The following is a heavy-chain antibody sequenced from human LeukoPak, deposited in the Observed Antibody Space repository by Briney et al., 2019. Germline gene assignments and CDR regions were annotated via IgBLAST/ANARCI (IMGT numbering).Heavy chain of an antibody. CDR1: GYSFTSYW. CDR3: ARSITIFGVVYAFDI. D-gene: IGHD3-3*01. CDR2: IYPGDSDT. J-gene: IGHJ3*02. Sequence: GESLKISCKGSGYSFTSYWTGWVRQMPGKGLEWMGIIYPGDSDTRYSPSFQGQVTISADKSISTAYLQWSSLKASDTAMYYCARSITIFGVVYAFDIWGQGTMVTVSS. V-gene: IGHV5-51*01.